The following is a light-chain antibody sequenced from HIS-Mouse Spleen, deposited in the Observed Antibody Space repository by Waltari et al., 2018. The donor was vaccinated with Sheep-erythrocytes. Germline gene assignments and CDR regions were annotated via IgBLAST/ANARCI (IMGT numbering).Light chain of an antibody. V-gene: IGKV1-5*03. CDR3: QQYNSYIT. J-gene: IGKJ5*01. Sequence: DIQMTQSPSTLSASVGDRVTITCRASQSISSWLAWYQQKPGKAPKLLIYKASSLESGVPSRFSGSGSWTEFTLTISSLQPDDFATYYCQQYNSYITFGQGTRLEIK. CDR1: QSISSW. CDR2: KAS.